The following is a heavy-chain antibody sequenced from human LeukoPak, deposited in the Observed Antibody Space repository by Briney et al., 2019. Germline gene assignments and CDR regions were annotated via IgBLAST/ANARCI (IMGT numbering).Heavy chain of an antibody. CDR3: ARDDGGNDY. CDR1: GGTFSSYA. J-gene: IGHJ4*02. CDR2: IIPILGIA. D-gene: IGHD2-15*01. Sequence: ASVKVSCKASGGTFSSYAISWVRQAPGQGLEWMGRIIPILGIANYAQKFQGRVTITADKSTSTAYMELSSLRSVDTAVYYCARDDGGNDYWGQGTLVTVSS. V-gene: IGHV1-69*04.